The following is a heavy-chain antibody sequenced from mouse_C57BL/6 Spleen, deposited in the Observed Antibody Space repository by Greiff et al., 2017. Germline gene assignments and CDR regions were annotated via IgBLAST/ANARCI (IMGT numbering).Heavy chain of an antibody. V-gene: IGHV5-17*01. Sequence: DVMLVESGGGLVKPGGSLKLSCAASGFTFSDYGMHWVRQAPEKGLEWVAYISSGSSTIYYADTVKGRFTISRDNAKNTLFLQMTSLRSEDTAMYYCARSGNYEYFDVWGTGTTVTVSS. CDR1: GFTFSDYG. CDR2: ISSGSSTI. J-gene: IGHJ1*03. CDR3: ARSGNYEYFDV. D-gene: IGHD2-1*01.